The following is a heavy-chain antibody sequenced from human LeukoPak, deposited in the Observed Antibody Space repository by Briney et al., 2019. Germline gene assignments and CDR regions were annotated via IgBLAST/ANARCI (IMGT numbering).Heavy chain of an antibody. V-gene: IGHV1-18*01. J-gene: IGHJ4*02. CDR3: ARDESYEESQKQDIVVVPAASARFDY. Sequence: ASVKVSCKASGYTFTSSGISWVRQAPGQGLEWMGWISAYNGNTNYAQKLQGRVTMTTDTSTSTAYMELRSLRSDDTAVYYCARDESYEESQKQDIVVVPAASARFDYWGQGTLVTVSS. CDR1: GYTFTSSG. CDR2: ISAYNGNT. D-gene: IGHD2-2*01.